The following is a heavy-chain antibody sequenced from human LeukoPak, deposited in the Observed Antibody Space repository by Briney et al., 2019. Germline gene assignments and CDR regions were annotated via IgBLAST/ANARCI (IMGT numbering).Heavy chain of an antibody. V-gene: IGHV3-33*01. CDR2: IWYDGSNK. J-gene: IGHJ3*02. CDR3: AREEGSQFDAFGI. CDR1: GFTFSSYG. Sequence: GRSLRLSCAASGFTFSSYGMHWVRQAPGKGLEWVAVIWYDGSNKYYADSVKGRFTISRDNSKNTLYLQMNSLRAEDTAVYYCAREEGSQFDAFGIWGQGTMVTVSS.